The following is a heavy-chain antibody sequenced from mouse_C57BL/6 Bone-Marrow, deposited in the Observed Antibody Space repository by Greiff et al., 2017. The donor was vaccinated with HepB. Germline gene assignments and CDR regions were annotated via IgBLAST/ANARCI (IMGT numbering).Heavy chain of an antibody. CDR2: IYPRSGNT. J-gene: IGHJ4*01. CDR1: GYTFTSYG. CDR3: ASHYYGSSTYAMDY. D-gene: IGHD1-1*01. V-gene: IGHV1-81*01. Sequence: VQRVESGAELARPGASVKLSCKASGYTFTSYGISWVKQRTGQGLEWIGEIYPRSGNTYYNEKFKGKDTLTADKSSSTAYMELRSLTSEDSAVYFCASHYYGSSTYAMDYWGQGTSVTVSS.